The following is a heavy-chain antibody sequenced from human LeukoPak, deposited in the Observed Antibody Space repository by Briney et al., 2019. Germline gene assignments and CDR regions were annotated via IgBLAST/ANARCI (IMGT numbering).Heavy chain of an antibody. CDR1: GGSISGYY. Sequence: SETLSLTCAVYGGSISGYYWSWIRQPPGKGLEWIGEMNHSGSTNYNPSLKSRVTISVDTSKNQFSLKLSSVTAADTAVYYCARDRYSSGWYSRFFDYWGQGTLVTVSS. J-gene: IGHJ4*02. V-gene: IGHV4-34*01. CDR3: ARDRYSSGWYSRFFDY. D-gene: IGHD6-19*01. CDR2: MNHSGST.